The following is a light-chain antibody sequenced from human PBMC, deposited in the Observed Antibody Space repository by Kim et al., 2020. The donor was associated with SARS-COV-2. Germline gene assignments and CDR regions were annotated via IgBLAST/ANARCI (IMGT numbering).Light chain of an antibody. CDR1: QSISSW. CDR2: KAS. V-gene: IGKV1-5*03. J-gene: IGKJ4*01. CDR3: QRYNTYSPLT. Sequence: DIQLTQSPSTLSASVGDRVTITCRASQSISSWLAWYQQKPGKAPNLLIYKASSLESGVPSRFSGSGSGTEFTLTISTLQPEDFATYYCQRYNTYSPLTFGGGTKVDIK.